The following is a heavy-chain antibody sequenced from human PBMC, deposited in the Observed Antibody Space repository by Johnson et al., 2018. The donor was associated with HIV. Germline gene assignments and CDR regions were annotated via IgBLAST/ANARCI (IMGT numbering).Heavy chain of an antibody. CDR3: ARVRGGRENAFDI. V-gene: IGHV3-30*03. Sequence: QVQLVESGGGLVQPGGSLRLSCAASGFTFRSYAMHWVRQAPGKGLEWVGVISYDGRNNYYADSVQGRFTISRDNSKNTMSLQMNSPRVEDTAVYYCARVRGGRENAFDIWGQGTMVTVSS. J-gene: IGHJ3*02. CDR2: ISYDGRNN. CDR1: GFTFRSYA. D-gene: IGHD1-26*01.